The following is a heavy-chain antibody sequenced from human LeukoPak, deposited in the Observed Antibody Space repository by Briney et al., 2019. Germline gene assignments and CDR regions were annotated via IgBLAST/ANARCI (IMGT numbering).Heavy chain of an antibody. Sequence: PGRSLRLSCAASGFTFSSYDMHWVRQTPGKGLEWVALISYDGSDKYYADSVKGRFTISRDNSKSTLYLQMNSLRAEDTAVYYCANRDYGGNPGVWGQGTTVTVSS. J-gene: IGHJ6*02. CDR2: ISYDGSDK. V-gene: IGHV3-30*18. CDR1: GFTFSSYD. CDR3: ANRDYGGNPGV. D-gene: IGHD4-23*01.